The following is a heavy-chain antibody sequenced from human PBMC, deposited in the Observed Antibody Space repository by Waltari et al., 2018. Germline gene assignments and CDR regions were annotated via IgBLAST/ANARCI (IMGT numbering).Heavy chain of an antibody. CDR1: GYTFTGYY. Sequence: QVQLVQSGAEVKKPGASVKVSCQASGYTFTGYYMHWVRQAPGQGLEWMGWINPNSGGTNYAQKFQGRVTMTRDTSISTAYMELSRLRSDDTAVYYCARRGYCTNGVCKYYFDYWGQGTLVTVSS. D-gene: IGHD2-8*01. V-gene: IGHV1-2*02. CDR3: ARRGYCTNGVCKYYFDY. CDR2: INPNSGGT. J-gene: IGHJ4*02.